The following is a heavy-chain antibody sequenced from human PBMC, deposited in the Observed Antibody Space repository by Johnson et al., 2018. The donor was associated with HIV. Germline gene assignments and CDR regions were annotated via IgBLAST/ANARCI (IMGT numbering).Heavy chain of an antibody. D-gene: IGHD2-15*01. CDR2: ISWNSGSI. Sequence: VQLVESGGGVIRPGGSLRLSCAASGFTFDDYAMHWVRQAPGKGLEWVSCISWNSGSIGYADSVKGRFTISRDNAKNSLYLQMNSLRAEDTAVYYCATPQEGYSAFDIWGQGTMVTVSS. CDR1: GFTFDDYA. CDR3: ATPQEGYSAFDI. J-gene: IGHJ3*02. V-gene: IGHV3-9*01.